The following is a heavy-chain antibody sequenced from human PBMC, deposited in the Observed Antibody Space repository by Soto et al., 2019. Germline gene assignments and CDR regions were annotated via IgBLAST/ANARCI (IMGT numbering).Heavy chain of an antibody. D-gene: IGHD2-2*01. CDR3: ARGYCSSTSCYLPDAFDI. Sequence: PSETLSLSCAVSGGSISSNNWWSWVRQPPGKGLEWIGEIFPTGSTNYNPSLKSRVTISVDTSKNQFSLKLSSVTAADTAVYYCARGYCSSTSCYLPDAFDIWGQGTMVTVSS. CDR2: IFPTGST. V-gene: IGHV4-4*02. CDR1: GGSISSNNW. J-gene: IGHJ3*02.